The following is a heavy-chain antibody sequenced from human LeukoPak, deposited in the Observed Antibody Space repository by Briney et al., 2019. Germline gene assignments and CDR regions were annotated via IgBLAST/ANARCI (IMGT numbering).Heavy chain of an antibody. CDR3: AKDISENSGSGQTFDY. Sequence: GRSLRLSCAASGFTFDDYAMHWVRQAPGKGLEWVSGISWNSGSIGYADSVKGRFTISRDNAKNSLYLQMNSLRAEDTALYYCAKDISENSGSGQTFDYWGQGTLVTVSS. D-gene: IGHD3-10*01. CDR1: GFTFDDYA. V-gene: IGHV3-9*01. J-gene: IGHJ4*02. CDR2: ISWNSGSI.